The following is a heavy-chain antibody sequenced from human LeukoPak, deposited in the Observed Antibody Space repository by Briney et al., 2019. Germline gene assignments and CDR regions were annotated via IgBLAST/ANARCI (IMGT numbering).Heavy chain of an antibody. D-gene: IGHD4-11*01. Sequence: ASVKVSCKASGYTFSSYSMHWVRQAPGQRLEWMGWINTDNGNTEYSQKFQGRVTMTRDTSTSTVYMELSSLRSEDTAVYYCACYSTEGFDYWGQGTLVTVSS. CDR2: INTDNGNT. V-gene: IGHV1-3*04. J-gene: IGHJ4*02. CDR3: ACYSTEGFDY. CDR1: GYTFSSYS.